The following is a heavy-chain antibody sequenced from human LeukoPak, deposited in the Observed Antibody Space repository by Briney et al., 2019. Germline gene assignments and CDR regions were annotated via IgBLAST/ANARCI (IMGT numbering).Heavy chain of an antibody. CDR2: IYHSGST. CDR3: AREMEDIVVVPAAGGFDY. J-gene: IGHJ4*02. Sequence: SETLSLTCTVSGGSISSGGYYWSWIRQPPGKGLEWIGYIYHSGSTYYNPSLKSRVTISVDRSKNQFSLKLSPVTAADTAVYYCAREMEDIVVVPAAGGFDYWGQGTLVTVSS. V-gene: IGHV4-30-2*01. CDR1: GGSISSGGYY. D-gene: IGHD2-2*01.